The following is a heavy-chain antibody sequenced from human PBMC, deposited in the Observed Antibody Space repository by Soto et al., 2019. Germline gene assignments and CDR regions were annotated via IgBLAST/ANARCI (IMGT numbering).Heavy chain of an antibody. CDR2: ISNSGST. Sequence: SETLSLTCTVSGGSVTSDEDYWAWIRQSPGKGLEWIGYISNSGSTGYNPSLKTRLSMSVDRSKNQFTLRLTSVTAADTAVYFCATESGSTYGYFDNWGQGTQVTVSS. CDR1: GGSVTSDEDY. D-gene: IGHD5-18*01. J-gene: IGHJ4*02. CDR3: ATESGSTYGYFDN. V-gene: IGHV4-30-4*01.